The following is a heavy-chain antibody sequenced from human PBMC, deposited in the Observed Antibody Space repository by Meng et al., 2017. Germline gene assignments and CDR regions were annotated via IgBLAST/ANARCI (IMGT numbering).Heavy chain of an antibody. CDR1: GFTFSSFA. CDR3: ASGSQWLFPY. D-gene: IGHD6-19*01. Sequence: VQVGVAGGGVVHPGTSLRLSCAASGFTFSSFAMHWVRQAPGKGVEWVAFISYDGSNKYYADSVKGRFTISRDNSKNTLYLQMNSLRAEDTAVYYCASGSQWLFPYWGQGTLVTVSS. V-gene: IGHV3-30*01. CDR2: ISYDGSNK. J-gene: IGHJ4*02.